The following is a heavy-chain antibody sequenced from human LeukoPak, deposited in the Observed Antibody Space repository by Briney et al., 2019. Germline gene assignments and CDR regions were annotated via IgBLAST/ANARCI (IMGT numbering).Heavy chain of an antibody. D-gene: IGHD3-10*01. Sequence: GGSLRLSCAASGFTFSSYEMNWVRQAPGKGLEWVSYISSSGSTIYYADSVKGRFTISRDNAKNSLYLQMNSLRAEDTAVYYCARDRDSGSYREPPDYWGQGTLVTVSS. CDR2: ISSSGSTI. V-gene: IGHV3-48*03. CDR1: GFTFSSYE. J-gene: IGHJ4*02. CDR3: ARDRDSGSYREPPDY.